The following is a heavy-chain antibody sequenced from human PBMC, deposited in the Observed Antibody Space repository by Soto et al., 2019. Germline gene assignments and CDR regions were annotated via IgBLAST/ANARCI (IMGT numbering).Heavy chain of an antibody. CDR2: INHSGST. D-gene: IGHD3-3*01. J-gene: IGHJ4*02. CDR1: GGSFSGYY. CDR3: ARGQFWSGYYKMGYFDY. V-gene: IGHV4-34*01. Sequence: SETLSLTCAVYGGSFSGYYWSWIRQPPGKGLEWIGEINHSGSTNYNPSLKSRVTISVDTSKNQFSLKLSSVTAADTAVYYCARGQFWSGYYKMGYFDYWGQGTLVTVSS.